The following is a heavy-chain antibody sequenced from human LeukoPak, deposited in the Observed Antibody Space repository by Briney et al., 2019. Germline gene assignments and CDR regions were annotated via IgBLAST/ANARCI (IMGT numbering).Heavy chain of an antibody. D-gene: IGHD6-19*01. J-gene: IGHJ4*02. CDR1: GFTFDDYA. CDR2: VSGNGAST. CDR3: AKSSGYSSGWYTDY. Sequence: GGSLRLSCKASGFTFDDYAMHWVRQAPGKGLEWVSLVSGNGASTYYVDSVKGRFTISRDNSKNSLYLQMNSLRTEDTAFYYCAKSSGYSSGWYTDYWGQGTLVTVSS. V-gene: IGHV3-43*02.